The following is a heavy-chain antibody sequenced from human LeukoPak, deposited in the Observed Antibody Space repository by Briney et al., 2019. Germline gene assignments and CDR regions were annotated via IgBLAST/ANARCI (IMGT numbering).Heavy chain of an antibody. CDR2: IWYDGSKK. V-gene: IGHV3-33*01. CDR3: AREDTGRLDY. J-gene: IGHJ4*02. CDR1: GFIFSSYG. Sequence: GGSLGLSCAASGFIFSSYGMHWVRQAPGKGLEWVAVIWYDGSKKYYADFVKGRFTISRDNSKNTLYLQMDSLRAEDTAVYYCAREDTGRLDYWGQGTLVTVSS. D-gene: IGHD4-17*01.